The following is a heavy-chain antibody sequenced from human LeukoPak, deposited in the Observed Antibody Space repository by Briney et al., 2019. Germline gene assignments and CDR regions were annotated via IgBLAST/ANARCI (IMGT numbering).Heavy chain of an antibody. CDR3: ARLRAAAGYYYYYYYMDV. J-gene: IGHJ6*03. CDR1: GFTFSSYW. CDR2: IKQDGSEK. D-gene: IGHD6-13*01. Sequence: GGSLRLSCAASGFTFSSYWMSWVRQASGKGLEWVANIKQDGSEKYYVDSVKGRFTISRDNAKNSLYLQMNSLRAEDTAVYYCARLRAAAGYYYYYYYMDVWGKGTTVTVSS. V-gene: IGHV3-7*01.